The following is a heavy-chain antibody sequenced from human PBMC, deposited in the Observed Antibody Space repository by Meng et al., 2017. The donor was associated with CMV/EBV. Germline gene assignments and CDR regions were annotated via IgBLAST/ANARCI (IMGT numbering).Heavy chain of an antibody. J-gene: IGHJ5*02. D-gene: IGHD1-26*01. V-gene: IGHV4-34*01. CDR3: ARGVGGWFDP. CDR2: INHSGST. CDR1: GGSFSGDY. Sequence: VRPKQWGAGLLTPSETLSLTCAVYGGSFSGDYWSWIRQHPGKGLEWIGEINHSGSTNYNPSLKSRVTISVDTSKNQFSLKLSSVTAADTAVYYCARGVGGWFDPWGQGTLVTVSS.